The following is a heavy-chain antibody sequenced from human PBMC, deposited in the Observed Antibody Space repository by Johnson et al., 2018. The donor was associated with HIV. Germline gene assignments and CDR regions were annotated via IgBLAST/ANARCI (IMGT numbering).Heavy chain of an antibody. Sequence: QVQLVESGGGLVQPGGSLRLSCAASGFTFSDYYMTWIRQAPGKGLEWLSFISSSGDIIRYADSVKGRFTISRDNAKNSLILQMNSLGDEDTAVYYCARRTVTALFDIWGQGTMVTVSS. CDR1: GFTFSDYY. V-gene: IGHV3-11*04. CDR2: ISSSGDII. CDR3: ARRTVTALFDI. D-gene: IGHD4-17*01. J-gene: IGHJ3*02.